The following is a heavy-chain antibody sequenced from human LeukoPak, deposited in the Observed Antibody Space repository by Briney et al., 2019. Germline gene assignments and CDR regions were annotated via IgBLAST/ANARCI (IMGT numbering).Heavy chain of an antibody. J-gene: IGHJ5*02. CDR2: IYYSGST. CDR3: ARDFMSVLMVYAEYNWFDP. Sequence: SGTLSLTCSVSGGSISSYYWSWIRQPPGKGLEWIGYIYYSGSTNYNPSLKSRVTMSVDTSKNQFSLKLSSVTAADTAVYYCARDFMSVLMVYAEYNWFDPWGQGTLVTVSS. V-gene: IGHV4-59*12. D-gene: IGHD2-8*01. CDR1: GGSISSYY.